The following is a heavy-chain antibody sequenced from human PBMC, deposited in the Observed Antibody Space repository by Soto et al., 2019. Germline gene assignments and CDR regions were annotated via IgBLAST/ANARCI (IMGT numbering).Heavy chain of an antibody. V-gene: IGHV1-69*01. Sequence: QVQLVQSGAEVKKPGSSVKVSCKASGGTFSSYAISWVRQAPGQGLEWMGGIIPIFGTANYAQKFQGRVTITADESTSTGYMELSSMRSEDTAVYYCAKDMRITIFGVVPPDDAFDIWGQGTMVTVSS. CDR2: IIPIFGTA. CDR1: GGTFSSYA. CDR3: AKDMRITIFGVVPPDDAFDI. D-gene: IGHD3-3*01. J-gene: IGHJ3*02.